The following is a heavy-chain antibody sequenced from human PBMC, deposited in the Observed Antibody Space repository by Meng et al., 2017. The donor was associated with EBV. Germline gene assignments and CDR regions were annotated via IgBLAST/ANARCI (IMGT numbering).Heavy chain of an antibody. CDR2: ISADNSNT. V-gene: IGHV1-18*01. CDR1: GYACSSYG. D-gene: IGHD2-21*01. CDR3: ATVSSCYYCKCLDS. Sequence: GPLVQAEAEVKNPGASVQACCKACGYACSSYGISWVRQAREQRLEWRGCISADNSNTNSEQEYQDRVSMTTGTSTSTAYMQLRSLMSDDTAVYYCATVSSCYYCKCLDSWGQGTLVTVSS. J-gene: IGHJ4*02.